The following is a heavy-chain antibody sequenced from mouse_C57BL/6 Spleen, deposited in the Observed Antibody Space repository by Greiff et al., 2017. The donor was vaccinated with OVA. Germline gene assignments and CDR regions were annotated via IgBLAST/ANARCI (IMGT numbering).Heavy chain of an antibody. CDR3: ARKDYNQAWFAY. J-gene: IGHJ3*01. V-gene: IGHV1-50*01. CDR2: IDPSDSYT. D-gene: IGHD2-13*01. Sequence: QVQLKQPGAELVKPGASVKLSCKASGYTFTSYWMQWVKQRPGQGLEWIGEIDPSDSYTNYNQKFKGKATLTVDTSSSTAYMQLSSLTSEDSAVYYCARKDYNQAWFAYWGQGTLVTVSA. CDR1: GYTFTSYW.